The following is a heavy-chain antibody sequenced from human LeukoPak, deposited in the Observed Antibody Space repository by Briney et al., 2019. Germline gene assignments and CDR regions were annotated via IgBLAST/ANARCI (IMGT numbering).Heavy chain of an antibody. CDR1: GGSISSINGNY. Sequence: SETLSLTCTVSGGSISSINGNYCSWIRQPPGRGLEWIGYIYNSGSTNYNPSLKSRVTISVDTSKNQFSLKLSSVTAADTAVYYCARQAGGNSGPFDYWGQGTVVTVSS. D-gene: IGHD4-23*01. V-gene: IGHV4-59*08. J-gene: IGHJ4*02. CDR2: IYNSGST. CDR3: ARQAGGNSGPFDY.